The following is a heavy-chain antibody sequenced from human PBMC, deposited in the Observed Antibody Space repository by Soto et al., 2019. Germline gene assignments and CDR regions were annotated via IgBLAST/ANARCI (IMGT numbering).Heavy chain of an antibody. Sequence: QVQLVQSGAEVKKPGASVKVSCKASGYTFTSYGISWVRQAPGQGLEGMGWISAYNGNTNYAQKLQGRVTMTTETSTSTADMELRSLRSDDTAVYYCARYRTYYYSSGSFFDYWGQGPLVTVSS. D-gene: IGHD3-10*01. CDR1: GYTFTSYG. CDR2: ISAYNGNT. V-gene: IGHV1-18*01. J-gene: IGHJ4*02. CDR3: ARYRTYYYSSGSFFDY.